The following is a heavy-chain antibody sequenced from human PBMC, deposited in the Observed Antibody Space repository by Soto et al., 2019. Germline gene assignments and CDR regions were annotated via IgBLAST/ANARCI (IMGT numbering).Heavy chain of an antibody. CDR1: GFTFSSYS. J-gene: IGHJ6*02. Sequence: GGSLRLSCAASGFTFSSYSMNWVRQAPGKGLEWVSSISSSSSYIYYADSVKGRFTISRDNAKNSLYLQMNSLRAEDAAVYYCAREPPGPDYGMDVWGQGTTVTVSS. CDR3: AREPPGPDYGMDV. CDR2: ISSSSSYI. V-gene: IGHV3-21*01.